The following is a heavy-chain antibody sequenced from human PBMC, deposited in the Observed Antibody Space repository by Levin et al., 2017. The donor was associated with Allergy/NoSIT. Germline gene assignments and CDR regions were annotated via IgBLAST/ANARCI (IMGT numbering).Heavy chain of an antibody. CDR3: ARGGPPNYDYNWGSYRDGYFDN. J-gene: IGHJ4*02. Sequence: GGSLRLSCTGSGFTFGDYAMSWVRQAPGKGLEWVGFIRNKAHGGTTEYAASVKGRLTISRDDSKSIAYLQMNSLKTEDTAVYFCARGGPPNYDYNWGSYRDGYFDNWGQGTLVTVSS. CDR2: IRNKAHGGTT. CDR1: GFTFGDYA. D-gene: IGHD3-16*02. V-gene: IGHV3-49*04.